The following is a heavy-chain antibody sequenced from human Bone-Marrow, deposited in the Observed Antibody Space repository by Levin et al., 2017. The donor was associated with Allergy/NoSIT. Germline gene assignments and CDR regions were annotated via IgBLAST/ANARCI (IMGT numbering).Heavy chain of an antibody. V-gene: IGHV1-69*10. CDR3: AKFREDSGWPIPHPESRYHHYGMDV. CDR2: ITPPFGMV. J-gene: IGHJ6*02. D-gene: IGHD6-19*01. CDR1: GGTFDTYV. Sequence: ASVKVSCKASGGTFDTYVISWVRQAPGQGFEWMGGITPPFGMVDYAQKFQGRVTITADKPTSTAYMELSSLTSEDTAVYYCAKFREDSGWPIPHPESRYHHYGMDVWGQGTTVTVSS.